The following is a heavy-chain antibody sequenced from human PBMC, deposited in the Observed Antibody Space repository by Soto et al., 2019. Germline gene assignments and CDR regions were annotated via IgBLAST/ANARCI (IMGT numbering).Heavy chain of an antibody. Sequence: GGSLRLSCAASGFTFSSYGMHWVRQAPGKGLEWVAVISYDGSNKYYADSVKGRFTISRDNSKNTLYLQMNSLRAEDTAVYYCASTYYYDSSGLDYWGQGTLVTVSS. CDR3: ASTYYYDSSGLDY. D-gene: IGHD3-22*01. CDR2: ISYDGSNK. J-gene: IGHJ4*02. V-gene: IGHV3-30*03. CDR1: GFTFSSYG.